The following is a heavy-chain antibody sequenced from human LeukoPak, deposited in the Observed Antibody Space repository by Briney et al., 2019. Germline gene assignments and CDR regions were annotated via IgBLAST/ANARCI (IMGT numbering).Heavy chain of an antibody. V-gene: IGHV3-7*01. D-gene: IGHD3-16*01. CDR1: GFTFSDSW. J-gene: IGHJ6*02. Sequence: GGSLRLSCAASGFTFSDSWMSWVRRAPGKGLEWVANMNQDGSAKGYVDSVKGRFTISRDNARNSLYLQMSSLRPEDTAVYYCATYTHWVAGDVWGQGTTVTVSS. CDR2: MNQDGSAK. CDR3: ATYTHWVAGDV.